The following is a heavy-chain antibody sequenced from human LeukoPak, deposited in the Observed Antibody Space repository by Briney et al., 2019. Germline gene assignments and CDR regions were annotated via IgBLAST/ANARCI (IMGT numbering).Heavy chain of an antibody. Sequence: AGGSLRLSCAASGLTFSNYWMHWVRQAPGKGLVWVSRIDSDGSTTDYADSVKGRFTISRDNAKNTLYLQMNSLRAEDTAVYYCARPYSYGAFDVWGQGTMVTVSS. CDR3: ARPYSYGAFDV. V-gene: IGHV3-74*01. D-gene: IGHD5-18*01. CDR2: IDSDGSTT. J-gene: IGHJ3*01. CDR1: GLTFSNYW.